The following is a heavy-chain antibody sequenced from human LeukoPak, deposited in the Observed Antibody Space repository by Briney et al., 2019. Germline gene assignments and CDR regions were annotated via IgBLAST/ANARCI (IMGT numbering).Heavy chain of an antibody. CDR3: ARGRYCSADICSGGDAFDI. CDR1: GGSINNYY. V-gene: IGHV4-4*07. Sequence: SETLSLTSTVSGGSINNYYWSWIRPPAGEGVEWTGRIYTRGSTNYNPSLKSRVTMSVDTSKNQFSLKLSSVTAADTAVYYCARGRYCSADICSGGDAFDIWGQGTMVSVSS. D-gene: IGHD2-15*01. CDR2: IYTRGST. J-gene: IGHJ3*02.